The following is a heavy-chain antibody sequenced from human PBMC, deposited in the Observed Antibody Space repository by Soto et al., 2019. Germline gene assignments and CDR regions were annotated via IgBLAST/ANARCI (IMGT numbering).Heavy chain of an antibody. CDR1: GGSFSGYY. CDR2: INHSGST. V-gene: IGHV4-34*01. Sequence: QVQLQQWGAGLLKPSETLSLTCAVYGGSFSGYYWSWIRQPPGKGLEWIGEINHSGSTNYNPSLKSRVTISVDTSKNQFSLNLSSVTAADTAVYYCARGGGTSYYYYGMDVWGQGTTVTVSS. J-gene: IGHJ6*02. CDR3: ARGGGTSYYYYGMDV. D-gene: IGHD6-25*01.